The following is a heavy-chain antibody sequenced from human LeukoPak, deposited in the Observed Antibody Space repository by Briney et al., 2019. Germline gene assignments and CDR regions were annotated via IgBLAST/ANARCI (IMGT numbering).Heavy chain of an antibody. J-gene: IGHJ4*02. V-gene: IGHV4-39*01. D-gene: IGHD3-10*01. CDR2: IYYSGST. CDR1: GGSISSGGYY. CDR3: ARLVRGVIQIDY. Sequence: SETLSLTCTVSGGSISSGGYYWSWIRQHPGKGLEWIGYIYYSGSTYYNPSLKSRVTISVDTSKSQFSLKLSSVTAADTAVYYCARLVRGVIQIDYWGQGTLVTVSS.